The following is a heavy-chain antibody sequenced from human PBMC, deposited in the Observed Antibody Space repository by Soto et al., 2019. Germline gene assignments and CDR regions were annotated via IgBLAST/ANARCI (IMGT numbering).Heavy chain of an antibody. CDR1: GFPFSSYV. Sequence: EVQLLESGGGLVQRGGSLRLSCAASGFPFSSYVMSWVRQAPGKGLEWVSGISGGGSNTFYVDYVKGRFTSSRDNSKNTLLVQMNSLGAADTAVYYCAKDSNKYSSSLRGRYFDYWGQGIGVTVSS. J-gene: IGHJ4*02. CDR3: AKDSNKYSSSLRGRYFDY. V-gene: IGHV3-23*01. CDR2: ISGGGSNT. D-gene: IGHD4-4*01.